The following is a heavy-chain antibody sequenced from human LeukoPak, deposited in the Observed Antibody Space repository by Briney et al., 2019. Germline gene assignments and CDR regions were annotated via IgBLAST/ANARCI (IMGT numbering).Heavy chain of an antibody. J-gene: IGHJ4*02. CDR3: ARHSPVRFLEWLYFDC. CDR2: IYYSGST. D-gene: IGHD3-3*01. Sequence: SETLSLTCTVSGGSISSYYWSWIRQPPGKGLEWIGYIYYSGSTNYNPSLKSRVTISVDTSKNQFSLKLSSVTAADTAVYYCARHSPVRFLEWLYFDCWGQGTLVTVSS. V-gene: IGHV4-59*08. CDR1: GGSISSYY.